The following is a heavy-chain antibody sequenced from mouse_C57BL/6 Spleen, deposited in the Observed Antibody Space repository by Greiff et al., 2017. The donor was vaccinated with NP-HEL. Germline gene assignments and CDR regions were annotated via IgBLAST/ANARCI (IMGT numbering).Heavy chain of an antibody. CDR1: GYTFTSYW. J-gene: IGHJ3*01. Sequence: QVQLQQPGAELVRPGPSVKLSCKASGYTFTSYWMHWVKQRPGQGLEWIGVIDPSDSYTNYNQKFKGKATLTVDTSSSTAYMQLSSLTSEDSAVYYCATFAYWGQGTLVTVSA. CDR2: IDPSDSYT. V-gene: IGHV1-59*01. CDR3: ATFAY.